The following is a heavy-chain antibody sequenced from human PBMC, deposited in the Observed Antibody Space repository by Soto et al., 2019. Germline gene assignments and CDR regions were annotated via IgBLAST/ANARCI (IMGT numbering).Heavy chain of an antibody. CDR2: IYSGGST. D-gene: IGHD2-15*01. Sequence: GGSLRLSCAASGFTVSSNYMSWVRQAPGKGLEWVSVIYSGGSTYYADSVKGRFTISRDNSKNTLYLQMNSLRAEDTAVYYCARAALAVVAHFDYWGQGTLVTVSS. CDR1: GFTVSSNY. CDR3: ARAALAVVAHFDY. J-gene: IGHJ4*02. V-gene: IGHV3-66*01.